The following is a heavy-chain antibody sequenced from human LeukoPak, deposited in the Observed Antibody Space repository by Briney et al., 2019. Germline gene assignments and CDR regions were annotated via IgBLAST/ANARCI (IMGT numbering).Heavy chain of an antibody. D-gene: IGHD3-22*01. CDR3: VTMKQDRYDRRGPFDS. CDR1: DHTLNQVA. CDR2: YDPEEGVT. Sequence: ASVKVSCKVSDHTLNQVAIHWVRQAPGKVPEWMGGYDPEEGVTIYAEKFQDRVTMIEDTSTETAYMELSSLRYADTAVYFCVTMKQDRYDRRGPFDSWGQGSLVTVSS. J-gene: IGHJ4*02. V-gene: IGHV1-24*01.